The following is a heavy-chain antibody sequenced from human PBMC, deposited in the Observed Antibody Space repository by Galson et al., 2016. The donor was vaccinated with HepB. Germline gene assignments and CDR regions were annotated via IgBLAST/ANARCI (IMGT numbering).Heavy chain of an antibody. D-gene: IGHD6-19*01. V-gene: IGHV3-64D*06. CDR2: ISSNGGRT. J-gene: IGHJ6*03. CDR3: VKGKQWMDPDYYYMDV. CDR1: GFPFSSYA. Sequence: SLRLSCAASGFPFSSYAMHWVRQAPGKGLEYVSAISSNGGRTYYADSVKGRFTISRDNSKNTLYLQMGSLRAEDTAVYCCVKGKQWMDPDYYYMDVWGKGTTVTASS.